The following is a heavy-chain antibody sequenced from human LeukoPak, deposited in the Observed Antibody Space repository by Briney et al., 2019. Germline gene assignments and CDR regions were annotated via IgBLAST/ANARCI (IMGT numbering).Heavy chain of an antibody. D-gene: IGHD1-14*01. J-gene: IGHJ4*02. V-gene: IGHV3-53*01. CDR1: GFTVITND. CDR3: ARGVEPLAANTLAY. Sequence: GGSLRLSCAASGFTVITNDMTWVRQAPGKGLEWVSVLYSDGNTKYADSVQGRFTISRDNSKNTLYLEMNSMSPDDTAVYYCARGVEPLAANTLAYWGQGTLVTVSS. CDR2: LYSDGNT.